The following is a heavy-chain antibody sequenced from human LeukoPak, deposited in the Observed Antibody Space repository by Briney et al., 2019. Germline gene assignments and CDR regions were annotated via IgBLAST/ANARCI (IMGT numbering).Heavy chain of an antibody. V-gene: IGHV1-18*01. Sequence: ASVKVSCQASGYTFTSYGIRWVRPAPGQGLAWMGWISAYNGNTNYAQKRQGRVTMTTDTSTSTAYMELRSLRSDDTAVYYCARGIDSACPPLGTFEIWGQGTMVTVSS. CDR2: ISAYNGNT. CDR1: GYTFTSYG. CDR3: ARGIDSACPPLGTFEI. J-gene: IGHJ3*02. D-gene: IGHD3-22*01.